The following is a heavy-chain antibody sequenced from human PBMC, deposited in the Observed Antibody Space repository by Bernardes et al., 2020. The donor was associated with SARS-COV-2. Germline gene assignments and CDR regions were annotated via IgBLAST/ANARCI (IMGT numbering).Heavy chain of an antibody. CDR2: ISAINT. D-gene: IGHD6-13*01. J-gene: IGHJ6*02. V-gene: IGHV1-18*04. Sequence: ASVKVSCKASGYTFGSYGISWVRQAPGQGLEWMGWISAINTYYAQKFQGRVSMTIDTSTSTVYMEVKSLRSDDTAVYYCAREAPRSSWTVYYYSGMDVWGQGTTVTVSS. CDR1: GYTFGSYG. CDR3: AREAPRSSWTVYYYSGMDV.